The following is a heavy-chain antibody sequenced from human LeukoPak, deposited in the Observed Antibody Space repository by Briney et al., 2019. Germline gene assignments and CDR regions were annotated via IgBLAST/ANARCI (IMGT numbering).Heavy chain of an antibody. CDR2: IRYDGSNK. CDR3: AKDPTTVTPMVGVTGYFDY. J-gene: IGHJ4*02. D-gene: IGHD4-17*01. Sequence: GGSLRLSCAASGFTFSSYSMHWVRQAPGKGLEWVAFIRYDGSNKYYADSVKGRFTISRDNSKNTLYLQMNSLRAEDTAVYYCAKDPTTVTPMVGVTGYFDYWGQGTLVTVSS. V-gene: IGHV3-30*02. CDR1: GFTFSSYS.